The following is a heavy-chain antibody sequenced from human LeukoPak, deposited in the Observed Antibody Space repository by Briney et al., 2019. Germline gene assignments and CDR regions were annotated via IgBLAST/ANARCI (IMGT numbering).Heavy chain of an antibody. CDR3: ARGFGRAPFDY. Sequence: GASVKVSCKASGYTFTSYAMHWVRQAPGQRLEWMGWINAGNGNTKYLQKFQGRVTITRDTSASTAYMELSSLRSEDTAVYYCARGFGRAPFDYWGQGTLVTVST. J-gene: IGHJ4*02. D-gene: IGHD3-10*01. V-gene: IGHV1-3*01. CDR1: GYTFTSYA. CDR2: INAGNGNT.